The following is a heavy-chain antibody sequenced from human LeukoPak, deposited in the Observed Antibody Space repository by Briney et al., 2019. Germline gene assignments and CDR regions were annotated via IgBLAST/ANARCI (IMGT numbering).Heavy chain of an antibody. CDR3: ARDLEGHAFDI. J-gene: IGHJ3*02. CDR1: GFTVSSNY. Sequence: GGSLRLSCAAPGFTVSSNYMSWVRQAPGKGLEWVSVIYSGGSTYYADSVKGRFTISRDNSKNTLYLRMNSLRAEDMAVYYCARDLEGHAFDIWGQGTMVTVSS. V-gene: IGHV3-66*01. D-gene: IGHD3-3*01. CDR2: IYSGGST.